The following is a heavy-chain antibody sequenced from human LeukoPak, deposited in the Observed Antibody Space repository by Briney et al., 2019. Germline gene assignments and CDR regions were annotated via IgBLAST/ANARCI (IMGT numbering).Heavy chain of an antibody. J-gene: IGHJ4*02. CDR2: IYYRGST. D-gene: IGHD7-27*01. V-gene: IGHV4-39*01. CDR3: ARLGNFDY. CDR1: GGSISSSSYY. Sequence: SETRSLTCTVSGGSISSSSYYWGWIRQPPGKGLEWIGSIYYRGSTYYNPSLKSRVTISVDTSKNQFSLKLSSVTAADTAVYYCARLGNFDYWGQGTLVTVSS.